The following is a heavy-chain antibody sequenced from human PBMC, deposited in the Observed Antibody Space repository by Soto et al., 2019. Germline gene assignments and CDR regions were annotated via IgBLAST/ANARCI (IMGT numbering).Heavy chain of an antibody. D-gene: IGHD1-7*01. CDR1: GGSISSGGYY. J-gene: IGHJ5*02. V-gene: IGHV4-31*03. CDR2: IYYSGST. Sequence: QVQLQESGPGLVKPSQTLSLTCTVSGGSISSGGYYWSWIRQHPGKGLEWIGYIYYSGSTYYNPSHKSRVTISVDTAKNQCSLKLSSVTAADTAVYYCARVLRITGTTPPSWFDPWGQGTLVTVSS. CDR3: ARVLRITGTTPPSWFDP.